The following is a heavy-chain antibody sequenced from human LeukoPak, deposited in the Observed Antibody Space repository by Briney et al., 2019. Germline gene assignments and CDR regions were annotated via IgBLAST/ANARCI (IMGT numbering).Heavy chain of an antibody. Sequence: SETLSLTCTLSRGSISSYYWSWIRQPPGKGLEWIGYIYYSGSTNYNPSLKSRVTISIDTSKNQFSLKLSSVTAADTAVYYCARGGSSGWLDYWGQGTLVTVS. D-gene: IGHD6-19*01. J-gene: IGHJ4*02. CDR3: ARGGSSGWLDY. CDR1: RGSISSYY. CDR2: IYYSGST. V-gene: IGHV4-59*01.